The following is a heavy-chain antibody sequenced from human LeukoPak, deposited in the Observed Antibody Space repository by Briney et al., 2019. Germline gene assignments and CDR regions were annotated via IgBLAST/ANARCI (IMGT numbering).Heavy chain of an antibody. J-gene: IGHJ6*03. V-gene: IGHV4-38-2*02. D-gene: IGHD3-10*01. CDR2: INHSGST. Sequence: SETLSLTCTVSGYSISSGYYWSWIRQPPGKGLEWIGEINHSGSTNYNPSLKSRVTISVDMSKNQFSLKLSSVTAADTAVYYCARAGLSYYYGSGNLIYYYYYYMDVWGKGTTVTVSS. CDR3: ARAGLSYYYGSGNLIYYYYYYMDV. CDR1: GYSISSGYY.